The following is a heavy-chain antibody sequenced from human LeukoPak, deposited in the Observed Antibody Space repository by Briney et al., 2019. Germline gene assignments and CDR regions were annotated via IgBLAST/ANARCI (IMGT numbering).Heavy chain of an antibody. Sequence: ASVNVSCKASGYTFRNYGILWVRQAPGQGLEWMGWVSPYNDNTNYAQNFQGRVTMTTDTSTNLAYMELRSLRYDDTAVYYCAREGHDYGDNTPDYWGRGTLVTVSS. D-gene: IGHD4-17*01. CDR2: VSPYNDNT. J-gene: IGHJ4*02. V-gene: IGHV1-18*01. CDR3: AREGHDYGDNTPDY. CDR1: GYTFRNYG.